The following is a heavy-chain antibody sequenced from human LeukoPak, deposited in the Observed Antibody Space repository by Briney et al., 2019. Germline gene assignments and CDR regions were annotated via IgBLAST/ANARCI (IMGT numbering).Heavy chain of an antibody. D-gene: IGHD5-24*01. CDR3: ARSEGMATITYFDY. Sequence: SETLSLTCTVSGYSISSGYYWGWIRQPPGKGLEWIGSIYHSGTTYYNPSLKSRLALSLDTSKNQFSLKLSSVTASDTAVYYCARSEGMATITYFDYWGQGTLVTVSS. J-gene: IGHJ4*02. CDR2: IYHSGTT. CDR1: GYSISSGYY. V-gene: IGHV4-38-2*02.